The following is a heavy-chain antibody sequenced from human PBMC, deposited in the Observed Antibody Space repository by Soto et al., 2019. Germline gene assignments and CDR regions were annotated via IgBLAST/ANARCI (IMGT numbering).Heavy chain of an antibody. CDR2: IYYSGST. D-gene: IGHD4-17*01. V-gene: IGHV4-39*01. CDR3: TRTTVTPSEYYYYYGMDV. CDR1: GGSISSSSYY. J-gene: IGHJ6*02. Sequence: SETLSLTCTVSGGSISSSSYYWGWIRQPPGKGLEWIGSIYYSGSTYHNPSLKSRVTISVDTSKNQFSLKLSSVTAADTAVYYCTRTTVTPSEYYYYYGMDVWGQGTTVTVSS.